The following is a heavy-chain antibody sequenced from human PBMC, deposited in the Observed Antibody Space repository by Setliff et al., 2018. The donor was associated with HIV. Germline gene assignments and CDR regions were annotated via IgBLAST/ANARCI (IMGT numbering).Heavy chain of an antibody. D-gene: IGHD6-19*01. CDR2: IKQDGITK. Sequence: GGSLRLSCASSGFIFGDYWMTWVRQAPGKGLEWVASIKQDGITKYYVDSVKGRFTISRDNSKNTLDLQMNSLRAEDTAVYYCAKDHESSGWFRGYIDYWGPGTLVTVSS. CDR3: AKDHESSGWFRGYIDY. CDR1: GFIFGDYW. V-gene: IGHV3-7*01. J-gene: IGHJ4*02.